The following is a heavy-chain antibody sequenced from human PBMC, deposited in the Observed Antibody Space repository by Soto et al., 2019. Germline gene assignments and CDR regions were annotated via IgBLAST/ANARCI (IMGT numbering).Heavy chain of an antibody. V-gene: IGHV3-74*01. Sequence: GGSLRLSCAASGFTFSSYWIHWVRQAPGKGLVWVSRINSDGSSTSYADSVKGRFTISRDNAKNSLYLQLNSLRAEDTAVYYCARRGSRNYYYGMDVWGQGTTVTVSS. CDR3: ARRGSRNYYYGMDV. CDR1: GFTFSSYW. J-gene: IGHJ6*02. D-gene: IGHD3-10*01. CDR2: INSDGSST.